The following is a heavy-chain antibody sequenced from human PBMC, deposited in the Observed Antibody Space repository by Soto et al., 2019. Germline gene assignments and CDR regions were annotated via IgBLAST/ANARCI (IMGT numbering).Heavy chain of an antibody. J-gene: IGHJ3*02. Sequence: RLSCAASGVTFSSTMNWVRQAPGKGLEWVSSISSSSTYIYYADSVKGRFTISRDNAKNSLYLQMNSLRAEDTAVYYCARDHDYYDSSGYLISDAFDIWGQGTMVT. CDR3: ARDHDYYDSSGYLISDAFDI. CDR2: ISSSSTYI. CDR1: GVTFSST. D-gene: IGHD3-22*01. V-gene: IGHV3-21*01.